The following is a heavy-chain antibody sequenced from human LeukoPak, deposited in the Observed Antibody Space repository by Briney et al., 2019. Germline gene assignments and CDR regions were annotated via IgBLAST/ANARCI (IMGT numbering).Heavy chain of an antibody. J-gene: IGHJ4*02. Sequence: GGSLRLSCAASGISVSTNYMSWVRQAPGKGLEWISYISNPSSTRYYADSVKGRFTISRDNAKNSLYLQMNSLRAEDTAVYYCARCGDGLPCDFDYWGQGTLVTVSS. V-gene: IGHV3-11*04. CDR2: ISNPSSTR. CDR3: ARCGDGLPCDFDY. D-gene: IGHD3-10*01. CDR1: GISVSTNY.